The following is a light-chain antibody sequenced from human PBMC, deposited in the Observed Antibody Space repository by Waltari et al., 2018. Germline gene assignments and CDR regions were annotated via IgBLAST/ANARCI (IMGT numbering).Light chain of an antibody. Sequence: SYELTQPPSVSVSPGQTARISCSGNALSKQYAYWYQQKPGQAPVLIIYKDTERPSGIPERFSGSSSGTTVTLTISGLQAEDEADYYCQSTDTSGPYVLFGGGTKLTVL. CDR3: QSTDTSGPYVL. CDR2: KDT. J-gene: IGLJ2*01. V-gene: IGLV3-25*03. CDR1: ALSKQY.